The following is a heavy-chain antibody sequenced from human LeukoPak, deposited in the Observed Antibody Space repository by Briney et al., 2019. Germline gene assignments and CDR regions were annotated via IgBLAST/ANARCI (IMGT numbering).Heavy chain of an antibody. D-gene: IGHD5-18*01. V-gene: IGHV4-39*01. J-gene: IGHJ4*02. CDR1: GGSISSSPYY. CDR3: ARHGHAYSYGFVGN. Sequence: SETLSLTCTVSGGSISSSPYYWGWIRQPPGKRLEWIGSIYYSGSTYYNPSLKSRITISVDTSKNQFSLKLSSVTAADTAVYYCARHGHAYSYGFVGNWGQGTLVTVSS. CDR2: IYYSGST.